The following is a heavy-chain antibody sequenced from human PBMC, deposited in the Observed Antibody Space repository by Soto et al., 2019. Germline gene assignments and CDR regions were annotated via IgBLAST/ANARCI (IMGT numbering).Heavy chain of an antibody. CDR2: IYYSGST. V-gene: IGHV4-31*03. CDR3: ARDKYYYDSSGPRYWYFDL. Sequence: QVQLQESGPGLVKHSQTLSLTCTVSGGSISSGGYYWSWIPQHPGKGLEWIGYIYYSGSTYYNPSLKSRVTISVDTSKNQFSVKLSSVTAADAAVYYCARDKYYYDSSGPRYWYFDLWGRGTLVTVSS. CDR1: GGSISSGGYY. D-gene: IGHD3-22*01. J-gene: IGHJ2*01.